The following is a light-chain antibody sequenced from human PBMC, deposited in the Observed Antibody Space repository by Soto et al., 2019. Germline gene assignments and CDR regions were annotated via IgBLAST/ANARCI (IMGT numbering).Light chain of an antibody. CDR1: QSVSGN. J-gene: IGKJ4*01. V-gene: IGKV3-15*01. CDR2: GAS. CDR3: QQYNNWTLT. Sequence: EIVMTQSPATRSVSPGERATLSCRASQSVSGNLAWYQQKPGQPPRLLIYGASTRATGIPARFSGSGSGTEFTLTISSLQSEDFAVYYCQQYNNWTLTFGGGTKVEIK.